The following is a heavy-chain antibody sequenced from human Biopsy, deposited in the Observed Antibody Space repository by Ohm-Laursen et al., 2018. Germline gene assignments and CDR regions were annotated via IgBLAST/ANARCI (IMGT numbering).Heavy chain of an antibody. J-gene: IGHJ4*02. CDR3: VKSAYSSGFWEASDY. CDR2: ISWSSGTI. D-gene: IGHD6-19*01. CDR1: GFRFDDYA. Sequence: SLRLSCAASGFRFDDYAMQWVRQAPGKGLEWVSGISWSSGTIGYADPVKGRFTVSRDNAKNYLFLQMNSLRVEDTALYYCVKSAYSSGFWEASDYWGQGTLVTVSS. V-gene: IGHV3-9*01.